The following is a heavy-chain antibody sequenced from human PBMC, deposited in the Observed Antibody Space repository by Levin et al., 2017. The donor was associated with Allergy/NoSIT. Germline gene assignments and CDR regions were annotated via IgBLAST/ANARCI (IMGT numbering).Heavy chain of an antibody. Sequence: AGESLKISCAASGFTFTNYWMDWVRQAPGKGLEWVANIKQDGSEKYYVDSVKGRFTISRDNAKNSLFLQMTSLRAEDTAVYYCARSLDFWGQGTLVTVSS. J-gene: IGHJ4*02. CDR3: ARSLDF. V-gene: IGHV3-7*01. CDR2: IKQDGSEK. CDR1: GFTFTNYW. D-gene: IGHD3-10*01.